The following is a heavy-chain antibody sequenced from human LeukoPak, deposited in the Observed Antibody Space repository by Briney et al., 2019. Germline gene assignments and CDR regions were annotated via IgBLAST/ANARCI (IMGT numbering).Heavy chain of an antibody. V-gene: IGHV3-23*01. CDR3: AKDGGYCSSTSCRSDY. CDR1: GFTFSSYA. CDR2: ISGSGGST. Sequence: GGSLGLSCAASGFTFSSYAMSWVRQAPGKGLEWVSAISGSGGSTYYADSVKGRFTISRDNSKNTLYLQMNSLRAEDTAVYYCAKDGGYCSSTSCRSDYWGQGTLVTASS. J-gene: IGHJ4*02. D-gene: IGHD2-2*01.